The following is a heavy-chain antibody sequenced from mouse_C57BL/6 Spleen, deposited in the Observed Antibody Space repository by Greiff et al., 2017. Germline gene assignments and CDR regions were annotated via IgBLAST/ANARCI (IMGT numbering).Heavy chain of an antibody. V-gene: IGHV3-6*01. D-gene: IGHD2-1*01. CDR2: ISYDGSN. Sequence: DVKLQESGPGLVQPSQSLSITCSVTGYSITSGYYWNWLRQFPGNKLEWMGYISYDGSNNYNPSLKNRITITRDTSKNQWFLKLNSVTTEYTAAYCCAIYGNWYFDVWGTGTTVTVSS. CDR1: GYSITSGYY. J-gene: IGHJ1*03. CDR3: AIYGNWYFDV.